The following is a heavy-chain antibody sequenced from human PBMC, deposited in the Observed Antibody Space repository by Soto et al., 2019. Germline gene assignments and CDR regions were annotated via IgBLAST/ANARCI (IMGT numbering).Heavy chain of an antibody. Sequence: QVQLVQSGAEVKKPGSSVSVSCKSSRGTFTTDAISWVRQAPGQGLEWMGVIIPIFGTTNYAEKFQGRVTITADESTNTAYMELSSLRSEDTALYYCARVFPDGWVEPGVVRGYLDTWGRGTLVTVSS. CDR2: IIPIFGTT. V-gene: IGHV1-69*01. D-gene: IGHD3-3*01. CDR1: RGTFTTDA. J-gene: IGHJ4*02. CDR3: ARVFPDGWVEPGVVRGYLDT.